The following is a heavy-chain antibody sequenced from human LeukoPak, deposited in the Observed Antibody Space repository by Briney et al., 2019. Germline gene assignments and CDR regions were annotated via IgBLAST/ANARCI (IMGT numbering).Heavy chain of an antibody. CDR1: GFSFGAYA. V-gene: IGHV3-9*01. CDR2: ITWNSGSI. D-gene: IGHD6-13*01. CDR3: AKDLSDLAAAGAFDI. J-gene: IGHJ3*02. Sequence: PGRSLRLSCTASGFSFGAYAMNWVRQAPGKGLEGVAGITWNSGSIEYADSVKGRFTISRDNAKDYLYLQMNSLRAENTALSYCAKDLSDLAAAGAFDIWGQGTMVTVSS.